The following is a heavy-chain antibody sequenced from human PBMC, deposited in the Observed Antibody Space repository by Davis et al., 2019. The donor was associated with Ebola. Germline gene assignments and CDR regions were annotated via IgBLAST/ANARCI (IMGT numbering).Heavy chain of an antibody. Sequence: ASVKVSCKASGYTFTRYGISWVRQAPGQGLEWLGWISVYNGNTNYAQNLQGRVTMTTDTSTSTAYMELRSLRSDATAVYYCTRAITKVRVLHWFDSWGQGTLVTVSS. D-gene: IGHD3-10*01. CDR2: ISVYNGNT. J-gene: IGHJ5*01. V-gene: IGHV1-18*01. CDR1: GYTFTRYG. CDR3: TRAITKVRVLHWFDS.